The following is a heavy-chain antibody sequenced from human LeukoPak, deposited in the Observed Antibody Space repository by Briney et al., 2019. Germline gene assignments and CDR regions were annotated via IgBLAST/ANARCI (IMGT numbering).Heavy chain of an antibody. J-gene: IGHJ4*02. D-gene: IGHD3-3*01. Sequence: GGSLRLSCAASGFTFSDYYMSWIRQAPGKGLEWVSYISSSGSTIYYADSVEGRLTISRDNAKNSLYLQMNSLRAEDTAVYYSARARSYDFWSGYYFDYWGQGTLVTVSS. V-gene: IGHV3-11*01. CDR1: GFTFSDYY. CDR2: ISSSGSTI. CDR3: ARARSYDFWSGYYFDY.